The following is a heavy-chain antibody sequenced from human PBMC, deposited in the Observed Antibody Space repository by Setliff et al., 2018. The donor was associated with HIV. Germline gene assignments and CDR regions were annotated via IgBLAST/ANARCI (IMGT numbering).Heavy chain of an antibody. J-gene: IGHJ5*02. CDR1: GFTFNYHA. Sequence: GESLRLSCAASGFTFNYHAMTWVRQAPGKGLEWVSGISGSGDSTFYAHSVKGRFTISRDNSRDKLYLEMNNLRAEDTALYYCAKDYTPTFWEYNWFDVWGQGTQVTVSS. V-gene: IGHV3-23*01. CDR3: AKDYTPTFWEYNWFDV. D-gene: IGHD3-16*01. CDR2: ISGSGDST.